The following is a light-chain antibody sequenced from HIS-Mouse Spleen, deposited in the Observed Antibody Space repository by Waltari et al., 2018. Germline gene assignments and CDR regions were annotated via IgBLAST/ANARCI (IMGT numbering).Light chain of an antibody. J-gene: IGKJ5*01. CDR1: QSLVHSDGHTY. CDR3: MQGTHWPIT. V-gene: IGKV2-30*02. Sequence: DVVMTQSPLSLPVTLGQPASISCSSSQSLVHSDGHTYLNWFQQRPGQSPRRLIYKVSNRDSGVPDRFSGSGSGTDFTLKISRVEAEDVGVYYCMQGTHWPITFGQGTRLEIK. CDR2: KVS.